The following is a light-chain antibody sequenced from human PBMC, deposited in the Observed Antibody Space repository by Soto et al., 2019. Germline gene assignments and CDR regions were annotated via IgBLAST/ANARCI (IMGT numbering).Light chain of an antibody. V-gene: IGKV3-15*01. CDR2: GAS. J-gene: IGKJ4*01. Sequence: EIVMTQSPATLSVSPGERATLSCRASQSVSDNLALYQQKPGQAYRLLIYGASTRATGIPARFSGSGSGTEFTLTISSLQSEDFAVYYCQQYNNWPPLTFGGGTKVDIK. CDR3: QQYNNWPPLT. CDR1: QSVSDN.